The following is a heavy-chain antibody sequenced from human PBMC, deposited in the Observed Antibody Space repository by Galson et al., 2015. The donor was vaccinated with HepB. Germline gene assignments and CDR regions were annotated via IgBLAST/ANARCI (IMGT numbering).Heavy chain of an antibody. J-gene: IGHJ3*02. CDR1: GFSLSTSGVG. CDR2: IYWDDDK. V-gene: IGHV2-5*02. CDR3: TSQRYGDFWSGYYAFDI. Sequence: PALVKPTQTLTLTCTFSGFSLSTSGVGVDWIRQPPGKALEWLALIYWDDDKRYSPSLKSRLTITKDTSKNQVVLTMTNMDPVDTATYYCTSQRYGDFWSGYYAFDIWGQGTMVTVSS. D-gene: IGHD3-3*01.